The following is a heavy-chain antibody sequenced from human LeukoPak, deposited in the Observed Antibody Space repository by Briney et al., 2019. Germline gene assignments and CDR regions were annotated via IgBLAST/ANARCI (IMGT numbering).Heavy chain of an antibody. CDR2: ISAYNGNT. J-gene: IGHJ4*02. CDR3: ARALGAAAGTGVDY. Sequence: ASVKVSCKASGYTFTSYGISWVRQAPGQGLEWMGWISAYNGNTNYAQKFQGRVTMTTDTSTSTAYMELSSLRSEDTAVYYCARALGAAAGTGVDYWGQGTLVTVSS. D-gene: IGHD6-13*01. V-gene: IGHV1-18*01. CDR1: GYTFTSYG.